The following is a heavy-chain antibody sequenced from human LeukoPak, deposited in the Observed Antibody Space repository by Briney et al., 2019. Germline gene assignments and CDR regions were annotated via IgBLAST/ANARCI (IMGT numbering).Heavy chain of an antibody. CDR3: ARDCGGDCYYDY. V-gene: IGHV3-23*01. CDR1: GFTFSSYA. J-gene: IGHJ4*02. D-gene: IGHD2-21*01. Sequence: PGGSLRLSCAASGFTFSSYAMSWVRQAPGKGLEWVSAISGSGGSTYYADSVKRRFTISRDNSKNTLYLQMNSLRAEDTAVYYCARDCGGDCYYDYWGQGTLVTVSS. CDR2: ISGSGGST.